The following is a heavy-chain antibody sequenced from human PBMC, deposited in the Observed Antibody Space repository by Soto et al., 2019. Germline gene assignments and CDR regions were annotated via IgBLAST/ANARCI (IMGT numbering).Heavy chain of an antibody. Sequence: ETLFLTCTVSGGSISSSSYYWGWIRQPPGKGLEWIGSIYYSGSTYYNPSLKSRVTISVDTSKNQFSLKLSSVTAADTAVYYCAKRDYYDSSGYGYWGQGTLVTVSS. J-gene: IGHJ4*02. CDR3: AKRDYYDSSGYGY. V-gene: IGHV4-39*01. D-gene: IGHD3-22*01. CDR1: GGSISSSSYY. CDR2: IYYSGST.